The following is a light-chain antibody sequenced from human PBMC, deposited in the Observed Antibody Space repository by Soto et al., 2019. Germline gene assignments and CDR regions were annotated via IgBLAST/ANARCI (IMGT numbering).Light chain of an antibody. V-gene: IGKV3-20*01. Sequence: EIVLTQSPGTLSLSPGERATLSCRASQSVSSSFLAWYQQKPGQAPRLLIYGASIRATGIRDRFSGSGSGTDFLLSISRVEPEDFAVYYCQQYGSSPCTFAQGTKLEIK. CDR1: QSVSSSF. J-gene: IGKJ1*01. CDR2: GAS. CDR3: QQYGSSPCT.